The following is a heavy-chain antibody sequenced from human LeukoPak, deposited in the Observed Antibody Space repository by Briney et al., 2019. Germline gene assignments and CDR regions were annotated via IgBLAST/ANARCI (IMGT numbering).Heavy chain of an antibody. D-gene: IGHD6-13*01. CDR1: GFTFSSYS. V-gene: IGHV3-48*01. CDR2: IGSSGSPI. CDR3: ARDVVGSSNNGMDV. Sequence: GGSLRLSCAASGFTFSSYSMNWVRQAPGKGLEWLSYIGSSGSPIYYADSVKGRFAISRDNSKNTLYLQMNSLRAEDTAVYYCARDVVGSSNNGMDVWGQGTTVTVSS. J-gene: IGHJ6*02.